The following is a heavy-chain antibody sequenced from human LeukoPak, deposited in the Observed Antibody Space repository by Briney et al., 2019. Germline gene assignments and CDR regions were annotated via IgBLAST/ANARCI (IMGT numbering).Heavy chain of an antibody. D-gene: IGHD3-9*01. CDR1: GGSVSSGSYY. J-gene: IGHJ4*02. Sequence: SETLSLTCTVAGGSVSSGSYYWSWIRQPPGKGLEWIGYIYYSGSTNYNPSLKSRVTISVDTSKNQFSLKLSSVTAADTAVYYCAGLNYFVWLGVMTHSDYWGQGTLVTVSS. CDR3: AGLNYFVWLGVMTHSDY. CDR2: IYYSGST. V-gene: IGHV4-61*01.